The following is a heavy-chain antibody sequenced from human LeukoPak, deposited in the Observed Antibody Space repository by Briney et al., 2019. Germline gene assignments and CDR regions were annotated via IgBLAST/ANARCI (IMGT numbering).Heavy chain of an antibody. Sequence: ASVKVSCKVSGYTLTGLSMHWVRQAPGKGLEWMGGFDPEDGETIYAQKFQGRVTMTEDTSTDTAYMELSSLRSEDTAVYYCATTGNYYYDSSGYAFDIWGQGTMVTVSS. CDR2: FDPEDGET. CDR3: ATTGNYYYDSSGYAFDI. J-gene: IGHJ3*02. V-gene: IGHV1-24*01. CDR1: GYTLTGLS. D-gene: IGHD3-22*01.